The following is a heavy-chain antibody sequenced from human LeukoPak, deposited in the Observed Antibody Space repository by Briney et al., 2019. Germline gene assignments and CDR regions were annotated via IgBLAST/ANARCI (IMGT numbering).Heavy chain of an antibody. V-gene: IGHV4-61*02. CDR1: GGSISSGSYY. J-gene: IGHJ3*02. CDR2: IYTSGST. D-gene: IGHD1-26*01. Sequence: PSQTLSLTCTVSGGSISSGSYYWSWIRQPAGKGLEWIGRIYTSGSTNYNPSLKSRVTISVDTSKNQFSLKLSSVTAADTAVYYCARDGEVGAPFVAFDIWGQGTMVTVSS. CDR3: ARDGEVGAPFVAFDI.